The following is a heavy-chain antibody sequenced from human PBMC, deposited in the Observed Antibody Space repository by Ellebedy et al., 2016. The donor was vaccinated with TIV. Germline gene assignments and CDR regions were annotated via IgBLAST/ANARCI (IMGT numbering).Heavy chain of an antibody. J-gene: IGHJ5*01. CDR2: INHSGST. V-gene: IGHV4-34*01. CDR1: GASFSHYY. Sequence: SETLSLXXAVYGASFSHYYWSWIRQPPGKGLEWIGDINHSGSTSYNPSLKRRVTISVDRSENQFSLKLSSVTAADTAVYYCARYGSGSYGGWFDSWGQGTLVTVSS. CDR3: ARYGSGSYGGWFDS. D-gene: IGHD3-10*01.